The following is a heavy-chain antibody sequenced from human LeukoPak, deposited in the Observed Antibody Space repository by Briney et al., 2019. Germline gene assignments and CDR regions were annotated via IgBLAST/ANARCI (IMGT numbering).Heavy chain of an antibody. D-gene: IGHD3-9*01. CDR1: GYTFITYG. CDR2: ISAYNDNT. Sequence: ASVKVSCKASGYTFITYGISWVRQAPGHGLGWMGLISAYNDNTNYPKKFQGRVTMTTDRSTSTAYMELRSLRSDDTAVYYCARVGTYYDILTGNRQLDHWGQGTLVTVSS. V-gene: IGHV1-18*01. J-gene: IGHJ4*02. CDR3: ARVGTYYDILTGNRQLDH.